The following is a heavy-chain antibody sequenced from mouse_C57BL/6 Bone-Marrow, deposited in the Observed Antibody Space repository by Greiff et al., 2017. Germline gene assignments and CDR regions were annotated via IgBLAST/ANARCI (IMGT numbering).Heavy chain of an antibody. CDR3: ATVGSTYYFDY. D-gene: IGHD1-1*01. J-gene: IGHJ2*01. CDR1: GFTFSDYG. CDR2: ISSGSSTI. Sequence: EVKLQESGGGLVKPGGSLKLSCAASGFTFSDYGMHWVRQAPETGLEWVAYISSGSSTIYYADTVKGRFTISREHAKNPLFLQMTSLRSEYTAMYYCATVGSTYYFDYWGQGTTLTVSS. V-gene: IGHV5-17*01.